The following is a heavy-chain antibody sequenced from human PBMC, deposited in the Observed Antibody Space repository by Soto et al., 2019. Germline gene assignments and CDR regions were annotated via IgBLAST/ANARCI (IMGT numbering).Heavy chain of an antibody. D-gene: IGHD1-26*01. V-gene: IGHV3-48*03. Sequence: PGGSLRLSCEASGFTFSSYELSWVRQAPGKGLEWVSYISGSGSTTYYADSVKGRFTISRDNAKTSLYLQMNRLRAEDTAVYYCARALGILGVDYWGQGALVTVSS. J-gene: IGHJ4*02. CDR3: ARALGILGVDY. CDR2: ISGSGSTT. CDR1: GFTFSSYE.